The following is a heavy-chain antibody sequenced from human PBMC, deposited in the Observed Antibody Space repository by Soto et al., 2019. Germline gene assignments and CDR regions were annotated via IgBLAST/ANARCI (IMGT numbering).Heavy chain of an antibody. CDR2: IYWDDDK. V-gene: IGHV2-5*02. CDR3: AHRRGYSYGYGYFDY. Sequence: QITLKESGPTLVKPTQTLTLTCTFSGFSLSTSGVGVGWIRQPPGKALAWLALIYWDDDKRYSPSLNSRLTITKDTSKNQVVLTMTNMDPVDTATYYCAHRRGYSYGYGYFDYWGQGTLVTVSS. CDR1: GFSLSTSGVG. D-gene: IGHD5-18*01. J-gene: IGHJ4*02.